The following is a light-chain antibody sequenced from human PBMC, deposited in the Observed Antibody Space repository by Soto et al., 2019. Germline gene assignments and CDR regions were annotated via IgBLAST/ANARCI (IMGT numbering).Light chain of an antibody. CDR1: QSVSSN. Sequence: EIVMTQSPATLSVSPGERATLSCRASQSVSSNLAWYQQKPGQAPRLLIYGASTRATGIPARFSGSGSGTEFTLTISSLQSEDFAVYYCQQYINWPYTFGQGTNLEIK. V-gene: IGKV3-15*01. J-gene: IGKJ2*01. CDR3: QQYINWPYT. CDR2: GAS.